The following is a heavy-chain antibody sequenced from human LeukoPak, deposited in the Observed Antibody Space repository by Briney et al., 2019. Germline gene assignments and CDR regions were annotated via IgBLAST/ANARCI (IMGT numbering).Heavy chain of an antibody. CDR3: AREGGRSWPGVIDY. J-gene: IGHJ4*02. D-gene: IGHD6-13*01. V-gene: IGHV4-59*01. CDR2: IYYSGST. Sequence: PSETLSLTCTVSGGSISSYYWSWIRQPPGKGLEWIGYIYYSGSTNYNPSLKSRVTISVDTSKNQFSLKLSSVTAADTAVYYCAREGGRSWPGVIDYWGQGTLVTVSS. CDR1: GGSISSYY.